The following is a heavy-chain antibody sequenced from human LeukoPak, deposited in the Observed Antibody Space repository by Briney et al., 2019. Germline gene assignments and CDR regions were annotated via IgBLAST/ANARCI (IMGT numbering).Heavy chain of an antibody. CDR2: IYSGGST. J-gene: IGHJ3*02. Sequence: GGSLRLSCAASGFTVSSNYMSWVRQAPGKGLEWVSVIYSGGSTYYADSVKGRCTISSDNSNNTLYLQMNSLRAEDTAVYYCARESSGYGNDAFDIWGQGTMVTVSS. V-gene: IGHV3-53*01. CDR3: ARESSGYGNDAFDI. D-gene: IGHD5-12*01. CDR1: GFTVSSNY.